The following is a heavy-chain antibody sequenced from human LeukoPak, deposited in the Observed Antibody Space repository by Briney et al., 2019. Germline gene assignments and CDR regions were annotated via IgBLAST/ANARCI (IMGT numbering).Heavy chain of an antibody. CDR3: AKGGGLWCGELSVYYYYGMDV. CDR1: GFTFRTYA. Sequence: GGSLRLSCAASGFTFRTYAMSWVRQAPGKGLEWVSAVISSGGSTNYADSVKGRFTISRDNSKNTLYLQMNSLRVEDTAVYFCAKGGGLWCGELSVYYYYGMDVWGQGTTVTVSS. D-gene: IGHD3-10*01. CDR2: VISSGGST. J-gene: IGHJ6*02. V-gene: IGHV3-23*01.